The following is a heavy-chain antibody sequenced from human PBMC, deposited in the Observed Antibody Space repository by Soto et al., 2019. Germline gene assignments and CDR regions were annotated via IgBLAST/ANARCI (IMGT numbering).Heavy chain of an antibody. CDR1: GGSISTPKW. Sequence: SETLSLTCAVSGGSISTPKWWSWVRQPPGKGLEWIGEIFHSGSTNYNPSLKSRVTISVDKSKYQFSLKVRSVTAADTAVYYCARENYYDYWGQGTLVTVSS. V-gene: IGHV4-4*02. J-gene: IGHJ4*02. CDR3: ARENYYDY. CDR2: IFHSGST.